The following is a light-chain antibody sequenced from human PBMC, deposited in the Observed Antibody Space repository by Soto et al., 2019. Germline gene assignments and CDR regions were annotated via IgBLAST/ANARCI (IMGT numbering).Light chain of an antibody. Sequence: SYELTQPPSVSVAPGQTARITCGGNNIGSKSVHWYQQKPGQAPVLVVYDDNDRPSGIPGRFSGSDSGNTATLTISRVEAGDEADYYCQVWHSGVDWVFGGGTKLTVL. CDR3: QVWHSGVDWV. CDR2: DDN. CDR1: NIGSKS. J-gene: IGLJ2*01. V-gene: IGLV3-21*02.